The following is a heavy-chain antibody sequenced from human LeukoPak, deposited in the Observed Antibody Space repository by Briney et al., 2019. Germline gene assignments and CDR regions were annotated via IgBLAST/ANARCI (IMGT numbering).Heavy chain of an antibody. CDR1: GYSISSGYY. J-gene: IGHJ5*02. CDR3: ARVFDSSGYYYKFFWFDP. CDR2: IYHSGST. Sequence: SETLSLTCTVSGYSISSGYYWGWIRQPPGKGLEWIGSIYHSGSTFYNPSLKSRVTISVDTSKNQFSLKLSSVTAADTAVYYCARVFDSSGYYYKFFWFDPWGQGTLVTVSS. V-gene: IGHV4-38-2*02. D-gene: IGHD3-22*01.